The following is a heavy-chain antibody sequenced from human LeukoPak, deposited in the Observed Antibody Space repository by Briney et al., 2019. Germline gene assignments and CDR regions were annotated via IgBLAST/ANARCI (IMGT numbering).Heavy chain of an antibody. Sequence: ASVKVSCKASGGTFNSYGISWVRQAPGQGLEWMGWSSTYNGNTNYAQKLQGRVTMTTDTSTSTAYMELRSLRSDDTAVYYCAREDDDFNLLGISWGQGTLVTVSS. J-gene: IGHJ4*02. CDR1: GGTFNSYG. D-gene: IGHD3-3*01. V-gene: IGHV1-18*01. CDR3: AREDDDFNLLGIS. CDR2: SSTYNGNT.